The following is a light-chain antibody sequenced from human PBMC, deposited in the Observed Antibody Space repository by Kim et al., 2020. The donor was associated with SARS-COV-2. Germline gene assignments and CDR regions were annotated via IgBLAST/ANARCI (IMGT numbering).Light chain of an antibody. CDR3: QNYNSAPWT. V-gene: IGKV1-27*01. CDR2: AAS. Sequence: DIQMTQSPSSLSASVEDRVTVTCRASEDISNYLVWYQQKSGKAPKPLIYAASTLQSGVPSRFSGRRSGTDFTLTISSLQPEDAATYYCQNYNSAPWTFGQGTKVDIK. CDR1: EDISNY. J-gene: IGKJ1*01.